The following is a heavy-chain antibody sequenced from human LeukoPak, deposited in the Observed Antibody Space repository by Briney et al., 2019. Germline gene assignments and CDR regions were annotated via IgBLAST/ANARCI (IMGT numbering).Heavy chain of an antibody. CDR1: GFTFSSYA. D-gene: IGHD6-13*01. V-gene: IGHV3-30-3*01. CDR2: ISYDGSNK. J-gene: IGHJ4*02. CDR3: ARDGIAAADNDY. Sequence: PGRSLRLSCAASGFTFSSYAMHWVRQAPGKGLEWVAVISYDGSNKYYADSVKGRFTISRDNSKNTLYLQMNSLRAEDTAVYYCARDGIAAADNDYWGQGTLVTVSS.